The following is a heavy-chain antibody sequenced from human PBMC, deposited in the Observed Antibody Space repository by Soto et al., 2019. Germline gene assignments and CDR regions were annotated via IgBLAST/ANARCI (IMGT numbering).Heavy chain of an antibody. CDR2: ISFTGDSR. V-gene: IGHV3-23*01. CDR3: AKKSCSSPGCPYGMDV. CDR1: GFNFNAYV. D-gene: IGHD2-2*01. J-gene: IGHJ6*02. Sequence: GGSLRLSCAASGFNFNAYVMNWVRQAPGKGLEWVSIISFTGDSRYYADSVKDRFTISRDNSQNTLYLQMNSLRAEDTAVYYCAKKSCSSPGCPYGMDVWGQGTTVTGLL.